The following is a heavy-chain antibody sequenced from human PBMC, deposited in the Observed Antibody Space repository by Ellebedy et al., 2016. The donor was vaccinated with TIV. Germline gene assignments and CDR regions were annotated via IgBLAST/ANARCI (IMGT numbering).Heavy chain of an antibody. CDR3: AKDVRYTTGWGGALDI. J-gene: IGHJ3*02. Sequence: PGGSLRLSCAASGFNFGGHAMKWVRQAPGKGLEWVSSIGSSAYSTHYADSVKGRFTISRDNSRTTLYLQMNSLRGEDTAVYFCAKDVRYTTGWGGALDIWGQGAIVIVSS. CDR2: IGSSAYST. D-gene: IGHD2-8*02. CDR1: GFNFGGHA. V-gene: IGHV3-23*01.